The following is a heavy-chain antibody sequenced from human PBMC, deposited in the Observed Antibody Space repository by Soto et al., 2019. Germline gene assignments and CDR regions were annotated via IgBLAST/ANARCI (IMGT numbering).Heavy chain of an antibody. J-gene: IGHJ4*02. CDR1: GGSISSSSYY. D-gene: IGHD4-4*01. Sequence: SETLSLTCAVSGGSISSSSYYWGWIRQAPGRGLEWIGTIYYRGNTYYNPSLESRVTISADTSKNQLSLNLRSVTAADTAVYYCASPAGADYTFDYWGQGILVTVSS. CDR2: IYYRGNT. V-gene: IGHV4-39*01. CDR3: ASPAGADYTFDY.